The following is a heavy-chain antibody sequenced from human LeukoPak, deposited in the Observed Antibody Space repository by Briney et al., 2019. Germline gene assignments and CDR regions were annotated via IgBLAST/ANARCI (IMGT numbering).Heavy chain of an antibody. CDR2: INPNSGGT. V-gene: IGHV1-2*02. CDR3: AREAAAGTSAFDI. D-gene: IGHD6-13*01. CDR1: GYTFTGYY. J-gene: IGHJ3*02. Sequence: ASVKVSCKASGYTFTGYYMHWVRQAPGQGLEWMGWINPNSGGTNYAQKFQGRVAMTRDTSISTAYMELSRLRSDDTAVYYCAREAAAGTSAFDIWGQGTMVTVSS.